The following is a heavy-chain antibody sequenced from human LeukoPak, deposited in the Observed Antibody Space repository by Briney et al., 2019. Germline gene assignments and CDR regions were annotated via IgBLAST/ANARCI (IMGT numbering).Heavy chain of an antibody. D-gene: IGHD2-15*01. CDR1: GFTFSESS. CDR3: AKGGYTTCFDP. CDR2: IRSNGRDT. J-gene: IGHJ5*02. Sequence: GGSLRLSCAASGFTFSESSMTWVRQAPGKGLEWVSNIRSNGRDTYYTDSVKGRFTISRDNSKNTLYLEMNSLRAEDTAVYYCAKGGYTTCFDPWGQGTLVTVSS. V-gene: IGHV3-23*01.